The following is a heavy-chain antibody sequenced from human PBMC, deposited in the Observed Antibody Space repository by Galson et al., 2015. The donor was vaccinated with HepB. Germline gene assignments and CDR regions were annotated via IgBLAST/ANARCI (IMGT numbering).Heavy chain of an antibody. CDR2: INHSGST. CDR3: ARKKPYGVAATTNFDY. J-gene: IGHJ4*02. V-gene: IGHV4-34*01. Sequence: LSLTCTVYGGSFRGYYWSWIRQPPGKGLEWIGEINHSGSTNYNPSLKSRVTISVDTSKNQFSLKLSSVAAADTAVYYCARKKPYGVAATTNFDYWGQGTLVTVSS. D-gene: IGHD2-15*01. CDR1: GGSFRGYY.